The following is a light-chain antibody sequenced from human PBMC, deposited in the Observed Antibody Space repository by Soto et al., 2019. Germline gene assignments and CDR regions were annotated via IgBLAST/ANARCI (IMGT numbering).Light chain of an antibody. CDR3: CSFVGSSTVVV. CDR2: EGT. V-gene: IGLV2-23*03. Sequence: QSALTQPASVSGSPGQSITMSYTGTSSYILVSWYQLHPGKLPKLIIYEGTKRASGVSNRFSGSGSDNTASLTISGLQAEDEADYYCCSFVGSSTVVVFGGGTKLTVL. CDR1: SSYIL. J-gene: IGLJ2*01.